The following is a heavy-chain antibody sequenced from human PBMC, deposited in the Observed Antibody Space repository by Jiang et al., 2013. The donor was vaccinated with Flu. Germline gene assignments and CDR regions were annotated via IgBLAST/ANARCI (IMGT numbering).Heavy chain of an antibody. D-gene: IGHD2-2*01. J-gene: IGHJ5*02. CDR2: ISAGGFTI. CDR3: AKFTSSAVGSNWFDP. Sequence: GGDLIQPAGSLRLSCAASGFTFSSHAMSWVRQAPGKGLEWVSGISAGGFTIYYADSVKGRFTISRDNSKNTLFLQMNSLRAEDTALYFCAKFTSSAVGSNWFDPWGQGTLVTVSS. CDR1: GFTFSSHA. V-gene: IGHV3-23*01.